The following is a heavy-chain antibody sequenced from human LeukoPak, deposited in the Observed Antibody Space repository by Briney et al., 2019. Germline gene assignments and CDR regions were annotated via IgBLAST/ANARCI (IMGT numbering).Heavy chain of an antibody. D-gene: IGHD2-2*01. CDR1: GYTFIGYF. CDR2: INPNSGGT. V-gene: IGHV1-2*05. J-gene: IGHJ4*02. CDR3: ARDHEDCSSSSCYD. Sequence: ASVKVSCKASGYTFIGYFMNWMRQAPGQGLEWMGRINPNSGGTYYAQEFQGRVTMTRDTSISTAYMELSRLRSDDTGVYYCARDHEDCSSSSCYDWGQGTLVTVSS.